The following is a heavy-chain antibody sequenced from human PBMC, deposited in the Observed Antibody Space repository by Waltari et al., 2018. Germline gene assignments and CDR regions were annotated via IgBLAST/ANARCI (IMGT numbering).Heavy chain of an antibody. V-gene: IGHV4-39*01. CDR1: GGSISSSSYY. J-gene: IGHJ4*02. CDR3: ARHEAAAVPGYYDSSGKTGLRSFDY. Sequence: QLQLQESGPGLVKPSETLSLTCTVSGGSISSSSYYWGWIRQPPGKGLEWIGSIYYSGSTYYNPSLKSRVTISVDTSKNQVALKLSSVTAADTAVYYCARHEAAAVPGYYDSSGKTGLRSFDYWGQGTLVTVSS. CDR2: IYYSGST. D-gene: IGHD3-22*01.